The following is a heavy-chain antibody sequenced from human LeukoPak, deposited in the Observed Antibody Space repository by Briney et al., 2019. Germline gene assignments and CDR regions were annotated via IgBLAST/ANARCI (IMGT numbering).Heavy chain of an antibody. CDR2: IKRSTDGGTT. J-gene: IGHJ4*02. CDR1: GFTFSKAW. Sequence: GGSLRLSCAASGFTFSKAWMSWVRQAPGKGLEWVGRIKRSTDGGTTDYAAPVKGRLTISRDDSKNTLYLQMNSLKTEDTAVYYCTTYGSGSYSRDYWGQGTLVTVSS. D-gene: IGHD3-10*01. V-gene: IGHV3-15*01. CDR3: TTYGSGSYSRDY.